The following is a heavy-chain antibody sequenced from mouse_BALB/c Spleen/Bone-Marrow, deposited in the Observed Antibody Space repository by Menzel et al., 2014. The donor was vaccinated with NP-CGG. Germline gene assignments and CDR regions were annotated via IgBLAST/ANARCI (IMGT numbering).Heavy chain of an antibody. Sequence: VKLVESGPGLVQPSQSLSITCTVSGFSLTSYGVHWVRQSPGKGLEWLGGIWSGGSTDYNAAFISRLSISKDNPKSQVFFKMNSLQANDTAIYYCARYGSILDYWGQGTTLTVSS. D-gene: IGHD1-1*01. CDR1: GFSLTSYG. CDR3: ARYGSILDY. CDR2: IWSGGST. J-gene: IGHJ2*01. V-gene: IGHV2-2*02.